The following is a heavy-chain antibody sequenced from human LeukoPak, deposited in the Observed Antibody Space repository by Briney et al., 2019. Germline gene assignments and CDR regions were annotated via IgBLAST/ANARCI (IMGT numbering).Heavy chain of an antibody. D-gene: IGHD3-9*01. CDR3: ARGPHRVLRYFDWLGRRNAFDI. V-gene: IGHV1-8*01. J-gene: IGHJ3*02. Sequence: ASVKVSCKASGYTFTSYDINWVRQATGQGLEWMGWMNPNCGNTGYAQKFQGRVTMTRNTSISTAYMELSSLRSEDTAVYYCARGPHRVLRYFDWLGRRNAFDIWGQGTMVTVSS. CDR2: MNPNCGNT. CDR1: GYTFTSYD.